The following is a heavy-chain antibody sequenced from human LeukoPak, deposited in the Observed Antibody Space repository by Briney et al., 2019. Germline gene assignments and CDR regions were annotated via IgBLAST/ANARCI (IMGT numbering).Heavy chain of an antibody. V-gene: IGHV4-34*04. CDR2: SNHSGYT. CDR1: GVSFDDYY. CDR3: TRMTTGHDY. D-gene: IGHD4-17*01. J-gene: IGHJ4*02. Sequence: SETLSLTCAVSGVSFDDYYWAWVRQTPGKGLEWIGESNHSGYTNDSPSLKSRATLSVDTSRTQFSLNLRSVTVADAGIYYCTRMTTGHDYWGQGTLVTVSS.